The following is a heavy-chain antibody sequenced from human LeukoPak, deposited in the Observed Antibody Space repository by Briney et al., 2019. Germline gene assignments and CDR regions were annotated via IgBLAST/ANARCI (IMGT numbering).Heavy chain of an antibody. Sequence: SQTLSLTCTVSGGSISSGNYYWSWIRQPPGKGLEWIGYIYYSGSTNYNPSLKSRVTISVDTSKNQFSLKLSSVTAADTAVYYCARTYYYDSSGYYLEYFQHWGQGTLVTVSS. V-gene: IGHV4-61*01. CDR1: GGSISSGNYY. D-gene: IGHD3-22*01. J-gene: IGHJ1*01. CDR2: IYYSGST. CDR3: ARTYYYDSSGYYLEYFQH.